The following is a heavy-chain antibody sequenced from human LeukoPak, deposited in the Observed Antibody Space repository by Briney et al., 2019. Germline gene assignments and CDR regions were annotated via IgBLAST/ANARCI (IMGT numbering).Heavy chain of an antibody. CDR1: VYTFTSYA. D-gene: IGHD4-11*01. CDR2: INTNTGNP. Sequence: ASVKVSCKASVYTFTSYAMNWVRQAPGQGLEWMGWINTNTGNPTYTQGFTGRFVFSLDTSVSTAYLQISSLTAEDPAVFYCARDYSATDYWRQRTLVTLPS. CDR3: ARDYSATDY. V-gene: IGHV7-4-1*02. J-gene: IGHJ4*02.